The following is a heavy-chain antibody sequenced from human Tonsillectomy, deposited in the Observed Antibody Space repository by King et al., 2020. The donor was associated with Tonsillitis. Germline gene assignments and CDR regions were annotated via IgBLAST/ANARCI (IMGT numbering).Heavy chain of an antibody. D-gene: IGHD2-21*02. V-gene: IGHV3-30*18. J-gene: IGHJ4*02. CDR1: GFTFSSYG. Sequence: QVQLVESGGGVVQPGRSLRLSCAASGFTFSSYGMHWVRQAPGKGLEWVAVISYDGSNKDYADSVKGRFTISRDNSKNTLYLQMNSLRTEDTAVYYCANGRLLFPTFEHWGPGTLVTVSS. CDR3: ANGRLLFPTFEH. CDR2: ISYDGSNK.